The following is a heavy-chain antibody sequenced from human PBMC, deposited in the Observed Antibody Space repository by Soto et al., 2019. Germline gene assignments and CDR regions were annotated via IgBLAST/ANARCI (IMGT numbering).Heavy chain of an antibody. V-gene: IGHV1-8*01. CDR3: ARGRVRYSSSNYCDP. J-gene: IGHJ5*02. CDR2: MNPDSGHT. CDR1: GYTFTSYD. D-gene: IGHD6-6*01. Sequence: QVQLVQSGAEVKKPGASVKVSCKASGYTFTSYDINWVRQATGQGPEWMGWMNPDSGHTGYARKFRDRISMTRNTSITPAYMELTSLRSDDTAIYDCARGRVRYSSSNYCDPWGRGTLVTVSS.